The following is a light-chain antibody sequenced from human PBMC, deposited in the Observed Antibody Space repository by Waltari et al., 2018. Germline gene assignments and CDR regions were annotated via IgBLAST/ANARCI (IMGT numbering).Light chain of an antibody. Sequence: ILTQPHSASGTPGQKVTVSCSGANSHIRKNTVNCYQQLPGTAPKLLIYRDNQRPSGVPDRFSGSRSGTSASLAISGLRPDDEASYYCATWDDRQSGVVFGGGTTLTVL. CDR3: ATWDDRQSGVV. CDR1: NSHIRKNT. J-gene: IGLJ2*01. V-gene: IGLV1-44*01. CDR2: RDN.